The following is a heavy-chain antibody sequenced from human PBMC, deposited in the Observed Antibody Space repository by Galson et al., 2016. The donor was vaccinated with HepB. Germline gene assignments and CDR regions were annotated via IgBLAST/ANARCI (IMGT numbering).Heavy chain of an antibody. CDR2: IYPGASDA. CDR3: VISSSWSAHWYFDL. D-gene: IGHD6-13*01. V-gene: IGHV5-51*01. J-gene: IGHJ2*01. CDR1: GYSFTTYW. Sequence: QSGAEVKKPGESLEISCKGSGYSFTTYWIGWVRQMPGKGLEWMGIIYPGASDARYSPSFQGQVSISADKSISTAYLKWNTLKASDSAMYYCVISSSWSAHWYFDLWGRGTLVTVSS.